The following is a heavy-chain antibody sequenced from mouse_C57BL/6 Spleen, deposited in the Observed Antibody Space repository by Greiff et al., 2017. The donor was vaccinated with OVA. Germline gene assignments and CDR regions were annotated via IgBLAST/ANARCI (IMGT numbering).Heavy chain of an antibody. Sequence: QVQLQQPGAELVMPGASVKLSCKASGYTFTSYWMHWVKQRPGQGLEWIGEIDPSDSYTNYNQKFKGKSTLTVDKSSSTAYMQLSSLTSEDSAVYYCARLEMVNAWFAYWGQGTLVTVSA. CDR1: GYTFTSYW. D-gene: IGHD2-1*01. V-gene: IGHV1-69*01. J-gene: IGHJ3*01. CDR2: IDPSDSYT. CDR3: ARLEMVNAWFAY.